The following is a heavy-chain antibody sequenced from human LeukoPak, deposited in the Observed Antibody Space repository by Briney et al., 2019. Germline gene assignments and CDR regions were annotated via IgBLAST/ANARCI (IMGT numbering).Heavy chain of an antibody. CDR2: INHSGST. CDR3: ARGGRVRFGT. J-gene: IGHJ5*02. CDR1: GGSFSGNY. V-gene: IGHV4-34*01. Sequence: SETLSLTCAVYGGSFSGNYWSWIRQPPGKGLEWIGEINHSGSTNYNPSLKSRVTISVGTSKNQFSLKLSSVTAADTAVYYCARGGRVRFGTWGQGTLVTVSS. D-gene: IGHD3-10*01.